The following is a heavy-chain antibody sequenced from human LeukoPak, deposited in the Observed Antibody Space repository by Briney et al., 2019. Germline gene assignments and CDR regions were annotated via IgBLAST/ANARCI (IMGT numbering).Heavy chain of an antibody. Sequence: GGSLRLSCAASGFTFSSYGMHRVRQAPGKGLEWVAVISNDGSNKYYADSVKGRFTISRDNSKNTLYLQMNSLRAEDTAVYYCAKAGYSSSWYVDYWGQGTLVLVSS. J-gene: IGHJ4*02. CDR2: ISNDGSNK. V-gene: IGHV3-30*18. D-gene: IGHD6-13*01. CDR1: GFTFSSYG. CDR3: AKAGYSSSWYVDY.